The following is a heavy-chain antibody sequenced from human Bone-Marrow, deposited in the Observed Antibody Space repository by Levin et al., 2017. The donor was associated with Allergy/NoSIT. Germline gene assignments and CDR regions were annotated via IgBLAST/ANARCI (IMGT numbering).Heavy chain of an antibody. V-gene: IGHV1-8*01. D-gene: IGHD2-15*01. CDR2: MNPNSGNT. CDR1: GYTFTSYD. Sequence: ASVKVSCKASGYTFTSYDINWVRQATGQGLEWMGWMNPNSGNTGYAQKFQGRVTMTRNTSISTAYMELSSLRSEDTAVYYCARDTLGYCSGGSCPRLMDVWGQGTTVTVSS. J-gene: IGHJ6*02. CDR3: ARDTLGYCSGGSCPRLMDV.